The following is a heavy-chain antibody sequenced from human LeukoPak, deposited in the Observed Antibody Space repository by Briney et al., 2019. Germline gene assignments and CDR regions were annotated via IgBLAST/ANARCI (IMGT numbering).Heavy chain of an antibody. V-gene: IGHV1-18*01. J-gene: IGHJ6*02. D-gene: IGHD3-9*01. CDR2: ISAYNGNT. Sequence: ASVKVSCKASGYTFTSYGISWVRQAPGQGLEWMGWISAYNGNTNYAQKLQGRVTMTTDTSTSTAYMELRSLRSDDTAVYYCARGPPLRYFYWLSHYYYYGMDVWGQGTTVTVSS. CDR1: GYTFTSYG. CDR3: ARGPPLRYFYWLSHYYYYGMDV.